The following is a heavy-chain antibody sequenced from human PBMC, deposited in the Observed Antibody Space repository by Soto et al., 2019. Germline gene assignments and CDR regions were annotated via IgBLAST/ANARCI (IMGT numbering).Heavy chain of an antibody. D-gene: IGHD3-10*01. Sequence: ASVKVSCKASGGTFSSYAISWVRQAPGQGLEWMGGIIPIFGTANYAQKFQGRVTITADESTSTAYMELSSLRSEDTAVYYCARDSHYGSGSYNIWFDPWGQGTLVTVSS. V-gene: IGHV1-69*13. CDR3: ARDSHYGSGSYNIWFDP. CDR2: IIPIFGTA. CDR1: GGTFSSYA. J-gene: IGHJ5*02.